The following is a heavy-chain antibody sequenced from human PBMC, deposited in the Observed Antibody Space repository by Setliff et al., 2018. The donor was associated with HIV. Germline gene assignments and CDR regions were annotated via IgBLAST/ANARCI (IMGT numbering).Heavy chain of an antibody. CDR3: ARGLRGVIKGRYYYMDV. CDR1: GYTFSTYY. J-gene: IGHJ6*03. D-gene: IGHD3-10*01. Sequence: ASVKVSCKASGYTFSTYYIHWMRQAPGQGLEWLAVINPGRGNTNYAQSFQGRVTVTRDTSTDTVYMELNSLRPEDTADYYYARGLRGVIKGRYYYMDVWGKGTTVTVSS. V-gene: IGHV1-46*01. CDR2: INPGRGNT.